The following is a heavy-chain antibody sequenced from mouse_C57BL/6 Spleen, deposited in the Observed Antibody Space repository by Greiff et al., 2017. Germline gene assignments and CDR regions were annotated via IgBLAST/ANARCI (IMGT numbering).Heavy chain of an antibody. CDR2: INPSSGYT. D-gene: IGHD1-1*01. V-gene: IGHV1-4*01. CDR3: AYTTVVADY. Sequence: VQGVESGAELARPGASVKMSCKASGYTFTSYTMHWVKQRPGQGLEWIGYINPSSGYTKYNQKFKDKATLTADKSSSTAYMQLCSLTSEDSAVYYCAYTTVVADYWGQGTTLTVSS. J-gene: IGHJ2*01. CDR1: GYTFTSYT.